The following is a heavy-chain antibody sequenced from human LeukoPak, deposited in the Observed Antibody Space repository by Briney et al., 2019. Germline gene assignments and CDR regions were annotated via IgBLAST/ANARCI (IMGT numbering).Heavy chain of an antibody. D-gene: IGHD1-1*01. J-gene: IGHJ5*02. CDR3: AKSPGTTGWFDP. CDR1: GFTFSTYG. CDR2: ISGSGATI. Sequence: PGGSLSLSCSASGFTFSTYGMSWVRQAPGQGLEWVSGISGSGATIYYADSVKGRFTISRDNSKNTLYLQMNSLRAEDTAVYYCAKSPGTTGWFDPWGQGTLVTVSS. V-gene: IGHV3-23*01.